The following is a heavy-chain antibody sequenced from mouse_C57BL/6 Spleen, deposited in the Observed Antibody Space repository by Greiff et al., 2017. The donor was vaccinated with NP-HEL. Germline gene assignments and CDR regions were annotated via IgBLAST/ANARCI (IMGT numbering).Heavy chain of an antibody. Sequence: EVQLQQSVAELVRPGASVKLSCTASGFNIKNTYMHWVKQRPEQGLEWIGRIDPANGNTKYAPKFQGKATITADTSSNTAYLQHSSRTSEDTAIYYLARRNDGSSYAMDYWGQGTSVTVSS. V-gene: IGHV14-3*01. CDR1: GFNIKNTY. CDR3: ARRNDGSSYAMDY. D-gene: IGHD1-1*01. CDR2: IDPANGNT. J-gene: IGHJ4*01.